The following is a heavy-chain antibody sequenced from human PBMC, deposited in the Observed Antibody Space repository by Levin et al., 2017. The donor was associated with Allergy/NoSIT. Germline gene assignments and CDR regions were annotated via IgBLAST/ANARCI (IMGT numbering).Heavy chain of an antibody. D-gene: IGHD3-22*01. V-gene: IGHV3-9*01. CDR2: ISWNSGSI. J-gene: IGHJ4*02. CDR3: AKDRDYYDSSGQPGFDY. CDR1: GFTFDDYA. Sequence: PGGSLRLSCAASGFTFDDYAMHWVRQAPGKGLEWVSGISWNSGSIGYADSVKGRFTISRDNAKNSLYLQMNSLRAEDTALYYCAKDRDYYDSSGQPGFDYWGQGTLVTVSS.